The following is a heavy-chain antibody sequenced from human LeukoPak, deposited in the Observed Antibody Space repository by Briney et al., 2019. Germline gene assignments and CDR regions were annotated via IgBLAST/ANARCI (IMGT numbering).Heavy chain of an antibody. J-gene: IGHJ4*02. CDR1: VDSVSSNSAA. CDR3: ARLDANFADF. D-gene: IGHD1-7*01. Sequence: SQTLSLTCAISVDSVSSNSAAWNWIRQSPSRGLEWLGRTYYRSRWYNDYAVSVKSRINISPDTSRNQFSLQLDSVTPEDTAVYYCARLDANFADFWGQGTLVTVSS. CDR2: TYYRSRWYN. V-gene: IGHV6-1*01.